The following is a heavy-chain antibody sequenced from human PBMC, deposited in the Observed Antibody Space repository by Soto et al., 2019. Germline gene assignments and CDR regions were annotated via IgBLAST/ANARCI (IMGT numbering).Heavy chain of an antibody. Sequence: ASVKVSCKASGYIFTHYYMHWVRQAPGQGLEWMGIINPSTGSTTYAQRFQDRVTMTTDTSTSTVYMELSSLRSEDTAVYYCARDLLDYSSASCYTSGNNWSDPWGQGTLVTVSS. D-gene: IGHD2-2*01. CDR1: GYIFTHYY. CDR3: ARDLLDYSSASCYTSGNNWSDP. J-gene: IGHJ5*02. CDR2: INPSTGST. V-gene: IGHV1-46*01.